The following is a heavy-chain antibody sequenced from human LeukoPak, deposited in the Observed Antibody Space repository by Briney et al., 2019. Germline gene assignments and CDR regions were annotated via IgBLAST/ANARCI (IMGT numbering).Heavy chain of an antibody. Sequence: GASVKVSCKASGGTFSSYAISWVRQAPGQGLEWMGGIIPIFGTANYAQKFQGRVTITADESTSTAYMELSSLRSEDTAVYYCARDGYSNHPRFDYWGQGTLVTVSS. V-gene: IGHV1-69*13. CDR2: IIPIFGTA. J-gene: IGHJ4*02. CDR3: ARDGYSNHPRFDY. D-gene: IGHD4-11*01. CDR1: GGTFSSYA.